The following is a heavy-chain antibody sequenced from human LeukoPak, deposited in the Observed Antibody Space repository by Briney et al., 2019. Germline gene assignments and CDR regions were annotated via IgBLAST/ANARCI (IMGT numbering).Heavy chain of an antibody. CDR2: ISYGETNY. CDR3: ARARTGSYYSTFEH. D-gene: IGHD3-10*01. V-gene: IGHV3-30*04. CDR1: GFTFSAYA. Sequence: PGGSLRLSCTASGFTFSAYAMHWVRQAPGKGPEWVAVISYGETNYYYAESVKGRFSISRDDSKNTLVLQMNSLTTEDTGVYYCARARTGSYYSTFEHWGPGTLVSVSS. J-gene: IGHJ1*01.